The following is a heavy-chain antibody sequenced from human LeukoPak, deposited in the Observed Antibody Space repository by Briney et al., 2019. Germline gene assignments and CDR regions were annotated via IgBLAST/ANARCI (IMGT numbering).Heavy chain of an antibody. CDR1: GYTFTSYY. D-gene: IGHD5-12*01. J-gene: IGHJ4*02. V-gene: IGHV1-8*03. Sequence: ASVKVSCKASGYTFTSYYMHWVRQAPGQGLEWMGWMNPNSGNTGYAQKFQGRVTITRNTSISTAYMELSSLRSEDTAVYYCARGGEATHQSFDYWGQGTLVTVSS. CDR2: MNPNSGNT. CDR3: ARGGEATHQSFDY.